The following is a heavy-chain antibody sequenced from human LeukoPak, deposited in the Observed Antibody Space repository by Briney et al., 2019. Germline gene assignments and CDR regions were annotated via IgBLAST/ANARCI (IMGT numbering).Heavy chain of an antibody. Sequence: SETLSLTCAVYGGSFSGYYWSWIRQPPGKGLEWIGEINHSGSTNYNPSLKSRVTISVDTSKNQFSLKLSSVTAADTAVYYCAREGEYSSGNGAFDIWGQGTMVTVSS. J-gene: IGHJ3*02. CDR1: GGSFSGYY. CDR3: AREGEYSSGNGAFDI. D-gene: IGHD6-19*01. CDR2: INHSGST. V-gene: IGHV4-34*01.